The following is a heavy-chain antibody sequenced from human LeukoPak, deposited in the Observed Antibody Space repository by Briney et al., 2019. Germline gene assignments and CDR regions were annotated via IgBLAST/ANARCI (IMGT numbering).Heavy chain of an antibody. CDR1: GYSISSGYY. CDR2: IYHSGST. Sequence: PSETLSLTCTVSGYSISSGYYWGWIRQPPGKGLEWIGSIYHSGSTYYNPSLKSRVTISVDTSKNQFSLKLSSVSAADTAVYYCANTLADYSRFNYWGQGTLVTVSS. J-gene: IGHJ4*02. CDR3: ANTLADYSRFNY. D-gene: IGHD4-11*01. V-gene: IGHV4-38-2*02.